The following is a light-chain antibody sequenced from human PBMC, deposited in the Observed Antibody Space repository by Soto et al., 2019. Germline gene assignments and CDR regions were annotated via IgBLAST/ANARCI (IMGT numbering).Light chain of an antibody. V-gene: IGKV3-20*01. CDR2: TAS. J-gene: IGKJ1*01. CDR1: QNISIY. CDR3: QQYGSSPGE. Sequence: EIVLTQSAGTLSVSPGERATLSCRASQNISIYLAWYQQKPGRAPRLLIYTASTRATDIPDRFSGSGSGTDSTLTIIRLEPEDVAVYYLQQYGSSPGEFGQETKV.